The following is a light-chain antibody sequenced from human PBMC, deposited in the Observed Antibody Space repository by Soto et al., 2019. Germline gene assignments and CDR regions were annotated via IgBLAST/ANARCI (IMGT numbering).Light chain of an antibody. CDR1: GSDVGRYDY. V-gene: IGLV2-14*03. CDR3: SSYTSSSTFYV. J-gene: IGLJ1*01. Sequence: QSALTQPRSVSGSPGQSVTISCTGTGSDVGRYDYVSWYQQYPGKAPKLMIYNVYDRPSGISYRFSGSKSGNTASLTISGLQAEDEADYYCSSYTSSSTFYVFGTGTKVTVL. CDR2: NVY.